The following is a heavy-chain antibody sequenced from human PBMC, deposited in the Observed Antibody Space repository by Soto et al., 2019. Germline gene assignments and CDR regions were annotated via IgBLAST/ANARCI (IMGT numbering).Heavy chain of an antibody. Sequence: GGSLRLSCAASGFTFSSYSMNWVRQAPGKGLEWVSSISSSSSYIYYADSVKGRFTISRDNAKNSLYLQMNSLRAEDTAVYYCARDPTSTTVTPDYWGQGTLVTVSS. V-gene: IGHV3-21*01. J-gene: IGHJ4*02. CDR1: GFTFSSYS. D-gene: IGHD4-17*01. CDR2: ISSSSSYI. CDR3: ARDPTSTTVTPDY.